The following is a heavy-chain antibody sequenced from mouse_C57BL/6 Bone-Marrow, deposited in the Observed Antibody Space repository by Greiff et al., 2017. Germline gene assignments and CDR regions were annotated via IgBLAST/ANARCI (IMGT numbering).Heavy chain of an antibody. V-gene: IGHV7-3*01. CDR2: IRNKANGYTT. D-gene: IGHD2-3*01. CDR1: GLTFTDYY. Sequence: EVKLQESGGGLVQPGGSLSLSCAASGLTFTDYYMSWVRQPPGKALEWLGFIRNKANGYTTEYSASVKGRFTISRDNSQSILYLQMNALRAEDSATYYCARYNYDGYSSYWYFDVWGTGTTVTVSS. J-gene: IGHJ1*03. CDR3: ARYNYDGYSSYWYFDV.